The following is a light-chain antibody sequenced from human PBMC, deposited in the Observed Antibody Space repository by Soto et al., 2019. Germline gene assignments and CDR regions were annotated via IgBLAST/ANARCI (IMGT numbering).Light chain of an antibody. Sequence: VLSESAATLSGSPWEIVTLCCRASQRVRRLLDWYQQQPVKAPRLIIYGASTRATGIPARLSGSGSGTEFTITISSLKFEEFEVDDCQRYNNWPITFGQGTRVEIK. J-gene: IGKJ5*01. V-gene: IGKV3-15*01. CDR2: GAS. CDR1: QRVRRL. CDR3: QRYNNWPIT.